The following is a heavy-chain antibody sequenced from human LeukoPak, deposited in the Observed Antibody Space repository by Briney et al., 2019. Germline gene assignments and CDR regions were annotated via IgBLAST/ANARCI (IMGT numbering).Heavy chain of an antibody. V-gene: IGHV3-43*01. Sequence: PGGSLRLSCAASGFTFDDYTMHWVRQAPGKGLEWVSLISWDGGSTYYADSVKGRFTISRDNSKNSLYLQMNSLRTEDTALYYCAKEASGGGEFDYWGQGTLVTVSS. J-gene: IGHJ4*02. CDR2: ISWDGGST. D-gene: IGHD3-16*01. CDR1: GFTFDDYT. CDR3: AKEASGGGEFDY.